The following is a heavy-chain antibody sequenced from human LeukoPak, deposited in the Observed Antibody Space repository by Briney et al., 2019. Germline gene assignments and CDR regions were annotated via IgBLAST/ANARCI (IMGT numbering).Heavy chain of an antibody. Sequence: ASVKVSCKASGGTFSSYAISWVRQAPGQGLEWMGGIIPIFGTANYAQKFQGRVTMTRDTSTSTVYMELSSLRSEDTAVYYCARDYSNYRFDYWGQGTLVTVSS. CDR2: IIPIFGTA. D-gene: IGHD4-11*01. CDR3: ARDYSNYRFDY. V-gene: IGHV1-69*05. CDR1: GGTFSSYA. J-gene: IGHJ4*02.